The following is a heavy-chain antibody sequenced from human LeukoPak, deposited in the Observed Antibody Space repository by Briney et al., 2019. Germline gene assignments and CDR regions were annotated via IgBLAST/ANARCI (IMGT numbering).Heavy chain of an antibody. CDR1: GFTVSSNY. CDR3: ARTIGYCSSTSCYAARFDY. Sequence: GGSLRLSCAASGFTVSSNYMSWVRRAPGKGLEWVSVIYSGGSTYYADSVKGRFTISRDNSKNTLYLQMNSLRAEDTAVYYCARTIGYCSSTSCYAARFDYWGQGTLVTVSS. CDR2: IYSGGST. V-gene: IGHV3-53*01. D-gene: IGHD2-2*01. J-gene: IGHJ4*02.